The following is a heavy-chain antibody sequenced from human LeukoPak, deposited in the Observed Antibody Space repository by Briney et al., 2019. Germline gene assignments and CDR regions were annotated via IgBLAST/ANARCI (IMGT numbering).Heavy chain of an antibody. V-gene: IGHV4-34*01. CDR1: GGSFSGYY. CDR2: MNHSGST. CDR3: ARGRGIVVVFFDY. D-gene: IGHD3-22*01. J-gene: IGHJ4*02. Sequence: SETLSLTCAVYGGSFSGYYWSWIRQPPGKGLEWIGEMNHSGSTKYNPSLQSRVTISVDTSKNQFSLKLSSVTAADTAVYYCARGRGIVVVFFDYWGQGTLVTVSS.